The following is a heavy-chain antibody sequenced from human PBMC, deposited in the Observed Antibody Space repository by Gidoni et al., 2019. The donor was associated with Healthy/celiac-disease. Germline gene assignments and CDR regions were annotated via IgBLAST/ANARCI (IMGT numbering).Heavy chain of an antibody. Sequence: QVQLVESGGGVVQPGRSLRLSCAPSGFTFSSYGMHWVRQAQGMGLEWVAVRWYDGSNKYYADSVKGRFTISRDNSKNTLYLQMNSLRAEDTAVYYCAREAYSYEDYYYYGMDVWGQGTTVTVSS. CDR1: GFTFSSYG. J-gene: IGHJ6*02. CDR2: RWYDGSNK. CDR3: AREAYSYEDYYYYGMDV. V-gene: IGHV3-33*01. D-gene: IGHD5-18*01.